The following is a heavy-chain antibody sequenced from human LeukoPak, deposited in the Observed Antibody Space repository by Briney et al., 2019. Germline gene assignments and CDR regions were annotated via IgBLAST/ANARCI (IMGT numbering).Heavy chain of an antibody. Sequence: GGSLRLSCAASGFTFSSYGMHWVRQAPGKGLEWVAVISYDGSNKYYADSVKGRFTISRDNSKNTLYLQMNSLRAEDTAVYYCAKDREFGYFDYWGQGTLVTVSS. CDR2: ISYDGSNK. CDR1: GFTFSSYG. CDR3: AKDREFGYFDY. J-gene: IGHJ4*02. V-gene: IGHV3-30*18. D-gene: IGHD3-16*01.